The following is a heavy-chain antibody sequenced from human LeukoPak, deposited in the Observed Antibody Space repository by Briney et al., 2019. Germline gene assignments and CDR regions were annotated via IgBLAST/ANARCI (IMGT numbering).Heavy chain of an antibody. CDR3: ATGYSSSWYAY. D-gene: IGHD6-13*01. Sequence: SETLSLTCTVSGGSISSYYWSWIRQPPGKGLEWIGSIYNSGNTYYNPSLKSRVTISVDTSKNQFSLKLSSVTAADTAVYYCATGYSSSWYAYWGQGTLVTVSS. CDR1: GGSISSYY. CDR2: IYNSGNT. V-gene: IGHV4-59*04. J-gene: IGHJ4*02.